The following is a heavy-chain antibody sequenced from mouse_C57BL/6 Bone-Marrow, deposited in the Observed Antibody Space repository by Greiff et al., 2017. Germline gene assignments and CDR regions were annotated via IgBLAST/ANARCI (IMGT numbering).Heavy chain of an antibody. V-gene: IGHV1-15*01. CDR3: TRRGDSITTVVATDWYFDV. J-gene: IGHJ1*03. Sequence: QVQLQQSGAELVRPGASVTLSCKASGYTFTDYEMHWVKQTPVHGLEWIGAIDPETGGTAYNQKFKGKAILTADKSSSTAYMELRSLTSEDSAVYYCTRRGDSITTVVATDWYFDVWGTGTTVTVSS. CDR1: GYTFTDYE. D-gene: IGHD1-1*01. CDR2: IDPETGGT.